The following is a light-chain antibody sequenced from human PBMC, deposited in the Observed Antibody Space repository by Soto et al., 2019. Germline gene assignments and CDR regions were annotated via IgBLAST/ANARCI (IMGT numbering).Light chain of an antibody. CDR2: AAS. J-gene: IGKJ1*01. Sequence: DIQMTQSPSSLSASVGDRVTITCRASQSISSYLNWYQQKPGRAPKLLIYAASSLQSGVPSRFSGSGSGTDFTLTISSLQPEDFATYYCQQSYLFGQGTKV. CDR3: QQSYL. CDR1: QSISSY. V-gene: IGKV1-39*01.